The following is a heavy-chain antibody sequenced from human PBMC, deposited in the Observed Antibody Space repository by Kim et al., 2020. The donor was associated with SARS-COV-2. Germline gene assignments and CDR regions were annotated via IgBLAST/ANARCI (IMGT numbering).Heavy chain of an antibody. J-gene: IGHJ3*02. CDR2: FDPEDGET. CDR3: ATARPRRYSYHFDAFDI. V-gene: IGHV1-24*01. D-gene: IGHD5-18*01. Sequence: ASVKVSCKVSGYTLTELSMHWVRQAPGKGPEWMGGFDPEDGETIYAQKFQGRVTMTEDTSTDTAYMELSSLRSEDTAVYYCATARPRRYSYHFDAFDIWGQGTMVTVSS. CDR1: GYTLTELS.